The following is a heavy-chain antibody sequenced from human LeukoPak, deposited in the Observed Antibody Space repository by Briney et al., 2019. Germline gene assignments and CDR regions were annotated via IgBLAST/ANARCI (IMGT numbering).Heavy chain of an antibody. D-gene: IGHD3-3*01. CDR3: ARSTEFWSGYPSFDY. CDR2: ISAYNGDT. J-gene: IGHJ4*02. Sequence: ASVKVSCKASGYTFTSYGISWVRQAPGQGLEWMGWISAYNGDTNYAQKFQGRVTMTTDTSTCTAYMELRSLRSDDTAVYYCARSTEFWSGYPSFDYWGQGTLVTVSS. V-gene: IGHV1-18*01. CDR1: GYTFTSYG.